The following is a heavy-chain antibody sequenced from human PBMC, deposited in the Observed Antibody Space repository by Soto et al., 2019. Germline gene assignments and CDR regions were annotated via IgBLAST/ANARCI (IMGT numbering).Heavy chain of an antibody. V-gene: IGHV4-59*08. CDR3: ARQGQDLRASWRSLVGGDAFDI. CDR2: IYYSGST. D-gene: IGHD3-10*01. J-gene: IGHJ3*02. CDR1: GGSISSYY. Sequence: QVQLQESGPGLVKPSETLSLTCTVSGGSISSYYWSWIRQPPGKGLEWIGYIYYSGSTNYNPSLKSRVTISVDTSKNQFSLKLSSVTAADTAVYYCARQGQDLRASWRSLVGGDAFDIWGQGTMVTVSS.